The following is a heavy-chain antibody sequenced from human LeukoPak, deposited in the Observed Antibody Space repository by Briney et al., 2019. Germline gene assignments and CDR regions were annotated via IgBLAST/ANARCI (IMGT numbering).Heavy chain of an antibody. Sequence: GESLKISCQGSGYSFTSYWIAWVRQMPGKGLEWMGIINPGDSDTRYSPSFQGQVTISADKSIRTAYLQWSSLKVSDTAVYYCAIPRSGSWYTAYDIWGQGTMVTVS. CDR1: GYSFTSYW. J-gene: IGHJ3*02. CDR3: AIPRSGSWYTAYDI. CDR2: INPGDSDT. D-gene: IGHD6-13*01. V-gene: IGHV5-51*01.